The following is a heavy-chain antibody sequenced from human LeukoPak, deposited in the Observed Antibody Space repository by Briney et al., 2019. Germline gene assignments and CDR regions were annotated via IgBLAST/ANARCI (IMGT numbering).Heavy chain of an antibody. CDR3: ARAPSGRWLQLQGY. Sequence: ASVKVSCKASGYTFTSYDINWVRQATGQGLEWMGWMNPNSGNTGYAQKFQGRVTMTRNTSISTAYMELSSLRSEDTAVYYCARAPSGRWLQLQGYWGQGTLVTASS. D-gene: IGHD5-24*01. CDR1: GYTFTSYD. V-gene: IGHV1-8*01. CDR2: MNPNSGNT. J-gene: IGHJ4*02.